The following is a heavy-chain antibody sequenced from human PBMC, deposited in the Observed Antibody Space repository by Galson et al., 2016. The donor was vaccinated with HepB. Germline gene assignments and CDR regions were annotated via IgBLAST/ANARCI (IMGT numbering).Heavy chain of an antibody. Sequence: ETLSLTCTVSGGSISSSTYYWAWIRQPPGKGLEWIGSIYYSGSTSYYPSLKSRVTISVDTSKNQFSLNLSSVTAADTAVYYCAEHSGVSRVSYQGIDYWGQGTLVTVSS. V-gene: IGHV4-39*01. D-gene: IGHD1-26*01. CDR2: IYYSGST. CDR1: GGSISSSTYY. J-gene: IGHJ4*02. CDR3: AEHSGVSRVSYQGIDY.